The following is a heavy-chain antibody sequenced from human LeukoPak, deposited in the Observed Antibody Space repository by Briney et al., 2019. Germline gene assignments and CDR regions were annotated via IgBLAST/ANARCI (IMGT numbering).Heavy chain of an antibody. CDR2: IYYSGST. D-gene: IGHD1-26*01. Sequence: SETLSLTCTVSGGSISSYYWSWIRQPPGKGLEWIGYIYYSGSTNYNPSLKSRVIISVDRSKNQFSLNLSSVTAADTAIYYCAREARKVGYYYMDVWGKGTTVTVSS. CDR3: AREARKVGYYYMDV. CDR1: GGSISSYY. J-gene: IGHJ6*03. V-gene: IGHV4-59*12.